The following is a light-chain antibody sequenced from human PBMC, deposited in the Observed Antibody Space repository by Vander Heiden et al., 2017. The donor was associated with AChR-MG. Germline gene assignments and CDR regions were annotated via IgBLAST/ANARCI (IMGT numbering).Light chain of an antibody. V-gene: IGKV1-39*01. CDR1: QSISSY. CDR2: GAS. J-gene: IGKJ4*01. Sequence: DIQMIQPPSSLSAYVGDRVTITCRASQSISSYLNWYQQKPGKAPKLLIYGASTLRSGVPSRFSGSGSGTDFTLTIIRLQPEDFATYYCQLWDNSPQIFGGGTKVEIK. CDR3: QLWDNSPQI.